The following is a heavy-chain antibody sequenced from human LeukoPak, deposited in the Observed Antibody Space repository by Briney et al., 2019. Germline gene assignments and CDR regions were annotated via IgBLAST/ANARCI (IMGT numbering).Heavy chain of an antibody. CDR3: AKDGSGMAAVAGFDY. V-gene: IGHV3-30*02. CDR1: GFTFSSYG. J-gene: IGHJ4*02. D-gene: IGHD6-19*01. Sequence: WGSLRLSCAASGFTFSSYGMHWVRQAPGKGLEWVAFIRYDGSNKYYGDSVKGRFTISRDNSKNTLYLQMNSLRAEDTAVYYCAKDGSGMAAVAGFDYWGQGTLVTVSS. CDR2: IRYDGSNK.